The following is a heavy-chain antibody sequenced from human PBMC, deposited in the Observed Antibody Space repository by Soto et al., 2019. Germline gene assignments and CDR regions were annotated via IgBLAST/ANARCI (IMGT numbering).Heavy chain of an antibody. Sequence: PSETLSLTCTVSGGSISSYYWSWIRQPAGKGLEWIGRIYTSGSTNYNPSLKSRVTMSVDTSKNQFSLKLSSVTAADTAVYYCAGDYYDSSGYYYSPNYYYYGMDFWGQGATVTVSS. J-gene: IGHJ6*02. CDR3: AGDYYDSSGYYYSPNYYYYGMDF. CDR2: IYTSGST. CDR1: GGSISSYY. V-gene: IGHV4-4*07. D-gene: IGHD3-22*01.